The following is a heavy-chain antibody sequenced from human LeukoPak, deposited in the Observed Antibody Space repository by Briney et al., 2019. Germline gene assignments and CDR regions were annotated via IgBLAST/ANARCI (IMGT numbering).Heavy chain of an antibody. Sequence: SETLSLTCGVSGGSISSGNWWSWVRQPPGKGLEWIGEIFHSGSTNFNPSLKSRVTMSIDKSKNQFSLEVTSLTAADTAVYYCARNAAYNPDYWGQGILVTVSS. D-gene: IGHD1-14*01. CDR3: ARNAAYNPDY. V-gene: IGHV4-4*02. CDR1: GGSISSGNW. CDR2: IFHSGST. J-gene: IGHJ4*02.